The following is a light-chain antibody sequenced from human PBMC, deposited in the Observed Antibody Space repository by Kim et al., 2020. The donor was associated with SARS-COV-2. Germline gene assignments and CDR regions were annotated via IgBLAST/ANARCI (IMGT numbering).Light chain of an antibody. J-gene: IGLJ3*02. CDR3: SSYTVSSTVV. CDR1: SSDVGGSNY. V-gene: IGLV2-14*03. CDR2: SVD. Sequence: QSALTQPASVSGSPGQSITISCTGTSSDVGGSNYVSWYQQHPDKAPKLMIYSVDNRPSGVSNRFSGSKSGNTASLTISGLQPEDEADYFCSSYTVSSTVVFGGGTQLTVL.